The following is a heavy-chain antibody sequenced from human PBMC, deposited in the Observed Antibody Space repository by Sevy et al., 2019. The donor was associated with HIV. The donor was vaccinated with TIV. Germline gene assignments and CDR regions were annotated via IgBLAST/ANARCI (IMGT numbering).Heavy chain of an antibody. CDR2: ISGFGNT. CDR1: GFTFNTHV. D-gene: IGHD3-3*01. CDR3: AKDILGWAFDY. J-gene: IGHJ4*01. Sequence: GGSLRLSCAASGFTFNTHVMNWVRQAPGKGLEWVSSISGFGNTYYADSVRGRFTISRDNAKNTLYLQMDSLRVEDTAVYYCAKDILGWAFDYWGHGTPVTVSS. V-gene: IGHV3-23*01.